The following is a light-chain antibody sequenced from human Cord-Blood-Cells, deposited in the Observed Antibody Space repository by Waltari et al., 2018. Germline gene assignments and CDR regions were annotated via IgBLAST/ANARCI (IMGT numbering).Light chain of an antibody. J-gene: IGLJ3*02. CDR2: EVS. CDR3: SSYTSSSTLV. Sequence: QSALTQPASVSGSPGQSITISCTGTSSDVGGYNYVSWYQQHPGKAPKHMIYEVSNRPSGVSNRFSGSKSGHTASLTISGLQAEDEADYYCSSYTSSSTLVFGGGTKLTVL. CDR1: SSDVGGYNY. V-gene: IGLV2-14*01.